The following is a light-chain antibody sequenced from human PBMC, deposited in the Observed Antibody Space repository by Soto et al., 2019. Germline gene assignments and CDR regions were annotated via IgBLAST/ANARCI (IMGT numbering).Light chain of an antibody. V-gene: IGKV3-20*01. J-gene: IGKJ1*01. CDR1: QSVSNNY. CDR2: GAS. Sequence: IVVTKCAIPLSLSPWEIATLSCRASQSVSNNYLAWYQQKPGQAPRLLIYGASNRATGIPDRFSGSGSGTDFPLTISLLEQEDSAVYYCQQYSTSGTFGQGTKVDIK. CDR3: QQYSTSGT.